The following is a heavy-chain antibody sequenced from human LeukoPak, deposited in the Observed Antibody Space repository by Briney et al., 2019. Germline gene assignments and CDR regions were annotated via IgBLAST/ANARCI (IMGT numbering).Heavy chain of an antibody. CDR1: GVTFSSYA. Sequence: GGSLRLSCAASGVTFSSYAMSWVRQAPGKGLEWVSGISGSGGSTYYADSVKGRFTISRDNAKNSLYLQMNSLRAEDTAVYYCAIAPTGGIEWQLLKWGQGTLVTVSS. D-gene: IGHD2-15*01. CDR2: ISGSGGST. J-gene: IGHJ4*02. CDR3: AIAPTGGIEWQLLK. V-gene: IGHV3-23*01.